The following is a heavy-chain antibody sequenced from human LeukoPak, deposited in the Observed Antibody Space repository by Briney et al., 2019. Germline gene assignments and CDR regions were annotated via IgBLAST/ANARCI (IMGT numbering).Heavy chain of an antibody. D-gene: IGHD6-13*01. CDR3: ARFMSDPAAAGITDYYYYYMDV. CDR2: IIPIFGTA. J-gene: IGHJ6*03. CDR1: GGTFSSYA. Sequence: SVKVSCKASGGTFSSYAISWVRQATGQGLEWMGGIIPIFGTANYAQKFQGRVTITADKSTSTAYMELSSLRSEDTAVYYCARFMSDPAAAGITDYYYYYMDVWGKGTTVTVSS. V-gene: IGHV1-69*06.